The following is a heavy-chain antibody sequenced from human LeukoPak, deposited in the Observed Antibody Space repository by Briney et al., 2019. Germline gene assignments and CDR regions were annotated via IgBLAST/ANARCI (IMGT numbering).Heavy chain of an antibody. CDR2: ITNSGNSK. CDR3: VKDYQVGNSPAFGDY. J-gene: IGHJ4*02. D-gene: IGHD1-26*01. V-gene: IGHV3-48*01. Sequence: GGSLRLSCAASEFTFSSYSMNWVRQAPGKGLEWVSYITNSGNSKSYADSVKGRFTISRDNTKNSLYLQMNGLRVEDTAVYYCVKDYQVGNSPAFGDYWGQGTLVTISS. CDR1: EFTFSSYS.